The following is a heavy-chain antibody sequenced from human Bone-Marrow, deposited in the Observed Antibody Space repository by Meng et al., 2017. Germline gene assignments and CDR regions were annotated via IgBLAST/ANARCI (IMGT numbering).Heavy chain of an antibody. CDR2: VNSRRETT. D-gene: IGHD1-14*01. CDR1: GGTFSSYA. Sequence: QVQVGQSGAGVKKTGSSVKVSCKASGGTFSSYAISWVRQAPGQGLEWIGVVNSRRETTIYAQMFQGRVTMTRDTSTSIVYMELSSLRSEDTAVYYCARSGITVNILIYWGQGTLVTVSS. V-gene: IGHV1-69*06. CDR3: ARSGITVNILIY. J-gene: IGHJ4*02.